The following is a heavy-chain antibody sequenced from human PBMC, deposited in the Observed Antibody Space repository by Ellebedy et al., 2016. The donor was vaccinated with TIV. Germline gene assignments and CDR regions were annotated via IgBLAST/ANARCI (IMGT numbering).Heavy chain of an antibody. CDR2: VSPDDSSS. V-gene: IGHV5-51*01. J-gene: IGHJ4*02. D-gene: IGHD3-10*01. CDR1: GYTFPNYL. Sequence: GESLKISXKGSGYTFPNYLIAWVRQMPGKGLEWMGIVSPDDSSSKISPSFQGRVTISADKSSSTAYLQWSSLKASDTAMYFCARLPYYYASGTYSPFDFWGQGTLVTVSS. CDR3: ARLPYYYASGTYSPFDF.